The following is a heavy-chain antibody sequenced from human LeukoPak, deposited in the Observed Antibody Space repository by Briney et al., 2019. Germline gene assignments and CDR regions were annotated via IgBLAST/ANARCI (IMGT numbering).Heavy chain of an antibody. D-gene: IGHD1-26*01. CDR3: ARGAHVRYYRGAFDI. Sequence: VASVKVSCKASGYIFTSYHIHWVRQAPGQGLEWMGIINPSGGSTNYAQKFQGRVTMTRDMSTSTVYMELTSLRFEDTAVYYCARGAHVRYYRGAFDIWGQGTMVTVSS. CDR1: GYIFTSYH. V-gene: IGHV1-46*01. J-gene: IGHJ3*02. CDR2: INPSGGST.